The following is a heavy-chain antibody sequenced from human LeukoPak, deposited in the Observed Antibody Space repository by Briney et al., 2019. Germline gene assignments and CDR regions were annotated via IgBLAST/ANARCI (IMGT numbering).Heavy chain of an antibody. CDR2: INHSGST. CDR1: GGSFSGYY. V-gene: IGHV4-34*01. CDR3: ARRAVGPPALDY. D-gene: IGHD6-19*01. Sequence: SETLSLTCAVYGGSFSGYYWSWIRQPPGKGLEWIGEINHSGSTNYNPSLKSRVTISVDTSKNQFSLKLSSVTAADTAVYYCARRAVGPPALDYWGQGTLVTVSS. J-gene: IGHJ4*02.